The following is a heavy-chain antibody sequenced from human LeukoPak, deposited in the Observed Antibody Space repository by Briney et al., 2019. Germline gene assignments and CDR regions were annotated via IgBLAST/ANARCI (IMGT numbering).Heavy chain of an antibody. V-gene: IGHV4-39*07. D-gene: IGHD3-10*01. CDR2: IYYSGST. J-gene: IGHJ3*02. Sequence: SETLSLTCTVSGGSISSSSYYWGWIRQPPGKGLEWIGSIYYSGSTYYNPSLKSRVTISVDTSKNQFSLKLSSVTAADTAVHYCARLGNYGSGSYYLDAFDIWGQGTMVTVSS. CDR3: ARLGNYGSGSYYLDAFDI. CDR1: GGSISSSSYY.